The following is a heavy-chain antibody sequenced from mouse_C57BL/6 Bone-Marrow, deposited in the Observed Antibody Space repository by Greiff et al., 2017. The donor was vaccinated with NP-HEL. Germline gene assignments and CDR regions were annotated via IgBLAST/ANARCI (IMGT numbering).Heavy chain of an antibody. CDR3: ASGGWLLRNGYAMDY. J-gene: IGHJ4*01. D-gene: IGHD2-3*01. CDR2: IYPRSGNT. V-gene: IGHV1-81*01. Sequence: QVQLQQSGAELARPGASVKLSCKASGYTFTSYGISWVKQRTGQGLEWIGEIYPRSGNTYYNEKFKGKATLTADKSSSTAYMELRSLTSEDSAVYFCASGGWLLRNGYAMDYWGQGTSVTVSS. CDR1: GYTFTSYG.